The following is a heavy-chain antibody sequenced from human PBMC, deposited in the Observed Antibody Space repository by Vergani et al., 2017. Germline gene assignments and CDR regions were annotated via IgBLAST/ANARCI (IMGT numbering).Heavy chain of an antibody. V-gene: IGHV3-9*01. CDR2: INWNSDSI. CDR3: VKDIAASGNYWYFDL. Sequence: SGGGLVQPGGSLRLSCAASGFTFDDYAMHWVRQAPGKGLEWVSGINWNSDSIAYADSVKGRFTISRDNAKNSLYLQMNSLRAEDTALYYCVKDIAASGNYWYFDLWGRGTLVTVSS. D-gene: IGHD6-13*01. J-gene: IGHJ2*01. CDR1: GFTFDDYA.